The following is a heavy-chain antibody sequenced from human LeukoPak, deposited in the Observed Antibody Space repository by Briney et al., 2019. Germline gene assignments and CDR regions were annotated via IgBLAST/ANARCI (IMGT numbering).Heavy chain of an antibody. Sequence: SETLSLTCAVYGGSFSGYYWSWIRQPPGKGLEWIGEINHSGSTNYNPSLKSRVTISVDTSKNQFSLKLSSVTAADTAVYYCARVTTLRYFDWLSGGLGYWGQGTLVTVSS. CDR3: ARVTTLRYFDWLSGGLGY. D-gene: IGHD3-9*01. CDR2: INHSGST. J-gene: IGHJ4*02. CDR1: GGSFSGYY. V-gene: IGHV4-34*01.